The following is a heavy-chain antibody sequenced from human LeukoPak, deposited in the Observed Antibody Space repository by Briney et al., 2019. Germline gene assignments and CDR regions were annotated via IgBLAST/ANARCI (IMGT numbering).Heavy chain of an antibody. D-gene: IGHD5-12*01. CDR3: ARVGYSGYDSRPVFNY. CDR1: GYTFTNYA. CDR2: VNTGNGNT. Sequence: ASVKVSCKASGYTFTNYALHWVRQAPGQRLEWMGWVNTGNGNTKYSQKFQGRVTITRATSASTAYMELSSLRSEDTAVYYCARVGYSGYDSRPVFNYWGQGTLVTVSS. V-gene: IGHV1-3*04. J-gene: IGHJ4*02.